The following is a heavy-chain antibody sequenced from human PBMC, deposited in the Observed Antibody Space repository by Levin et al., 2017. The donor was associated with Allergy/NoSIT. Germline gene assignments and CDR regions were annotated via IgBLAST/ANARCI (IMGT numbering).Heavy chain of an antibody. D-gene: IGHD3-10*01. CDR2: IYYSGTT. CDR3: ARHTALLWFEELVFDS. CDR1: GGSFITSSYF. Sequence: PSQTLSLTCTVSGGSFITSSYFWAWIRQPPGKGLEWLGSIYYSGTTYYNPSLKSRLTIPIDTSTNQFSLKLRSVTAADTAVYYCARHTALLWFEELVFDSWGQGNLVAVSS. J-gene: IGHJ4*02. V-gene: IGHV4-39*01.